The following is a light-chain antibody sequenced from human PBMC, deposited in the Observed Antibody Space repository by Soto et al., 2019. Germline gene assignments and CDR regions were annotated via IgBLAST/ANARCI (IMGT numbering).Light chain of an antibody. V-gene: IGKV3-15*01. CDR1: QSVRSN. CDR3: QQYNNLPPIT. CDR2: GAS. J-gene: IGKJ5*01. Sequence: EIVMTQSPATLSVSPGERATVSCRASQSVRSNLAWYQQKPGQAPRLLIYGASTRATGIPARFSGSGSGTEFTLTISSLQSEDFAVYYCQQYNNLPPITFGQGTRLEIK.